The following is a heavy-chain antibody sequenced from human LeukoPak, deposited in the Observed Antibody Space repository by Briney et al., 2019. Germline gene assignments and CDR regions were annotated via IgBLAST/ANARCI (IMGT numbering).Heavy chain of an antibody. CDR3: ARDLSTYYYGSGSYYNPNWFDP. CDR1: GDSVSSNSAA. Sequence: SQTLSLTCAISGDSVSSNSAAWNWIRQSPSRGLEWLGRTYYRSKWYNDYAVSVKSRITINPDTSKNQFSLQLNSVTPEDTAVYYCARDLSTYYYGSGSYYNPNWFDPWGQGTLVTVSS. V-gene: IGHV6-1*01. D-gene: IGHD3-10*01. CDR2: TYYRSKWYN. J-gene: IGHJ5*02.